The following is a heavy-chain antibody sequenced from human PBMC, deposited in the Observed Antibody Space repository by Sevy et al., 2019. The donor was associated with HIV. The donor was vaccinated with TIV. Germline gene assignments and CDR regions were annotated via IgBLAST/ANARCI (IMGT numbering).Heavy chain of an antibody. Sequence: ASVKVSCKVSGYTLTELSMHWVRQPPGKGLEWMGRFDPEDGETIYAQKFLGRLTMTVDTSMDPAYMDLSSLRSEVTAVDYCATDDITMIPYGLDVWGQGTTVTVSS. CDR3: ATDDITMIPYGLDV. CDR2: FDPEDGET. D-gene: IGHD3-22*01. CDR1: GYTLTELS. J-gene: IGHJ6*02. V-gene: IGHV1-24*01.